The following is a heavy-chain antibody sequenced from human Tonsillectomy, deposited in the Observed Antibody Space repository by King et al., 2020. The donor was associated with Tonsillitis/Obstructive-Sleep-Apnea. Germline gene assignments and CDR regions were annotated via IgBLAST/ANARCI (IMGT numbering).Heavy chain of an antibody. D-gene: IGHD6-13*01. J-gene: IGHJ5*02. V-gene: IGHV3-21*01. CDR1: GFTFSSYS. Sequence: VQLVESGGGLVKPGGSLRLSCAASGFTFSSYSMNWVRQAPGKGLEWVSSISSSSSYIYYADSVKGRFTISRDNAKNSLYLQMNSLRAEDTAVYYCAREPQAGTVGWFDPWGQGTLVTVSS. CDR3: AREPQAGTVGWFDP. CDR2: ISSSSSYI.